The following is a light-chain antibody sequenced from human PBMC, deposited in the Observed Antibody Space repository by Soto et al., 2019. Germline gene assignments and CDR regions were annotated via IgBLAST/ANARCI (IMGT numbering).Light chain of an antibody. CDR2: DAS. J-gene: IGKJ5*01. V-gene: IGKV3-11*01. Sequence: EIVLTQSPATLSLYPGERATLSCRASESVSTYLAWYQQKPGQAPRLFIYDASNRATGIPARFSGSGSGTDFTLTISSLEPEDFAVYYCQQRSKWPITFGQGTLLEN. CDR3: QQRSKWPIT. CDR1: ESVSTY.